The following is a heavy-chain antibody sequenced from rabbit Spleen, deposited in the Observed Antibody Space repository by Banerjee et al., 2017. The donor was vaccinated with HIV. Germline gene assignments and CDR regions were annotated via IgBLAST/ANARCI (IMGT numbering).Heavy chain of an antibody. J-gene: IGHJ2*01. CDR3: ARNYVNVFDP. D-gene: IGHD1-1*01. Sequence: QEQLEESGGDLVKPGGTMTLTCKASGFSFNSNYWICWVRQAPGKGLEWIACIYVGSSGSTYYASWAKGRFTISKTSSTTVTLQVTSLTAADTATYFCARNYVNVFDPWGPGTLVTVS. CDR1: GFSFNSNYW. CDR2: IYVGSSGST. V-gene: IGHV1S45*01.